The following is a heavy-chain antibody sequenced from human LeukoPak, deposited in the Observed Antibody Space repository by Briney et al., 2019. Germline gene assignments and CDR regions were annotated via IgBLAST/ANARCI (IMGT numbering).Heavy chain of an antibody. Sequence: GGSLRLSCAASGFTFSSYAMSWVRQAPGKGLEWVSTISGSGGSTYYVDSVKGRFTISRDNSKNMLYLQMDSLRAEDTAVYYCAKDRFCGGGSCYSIDYWGQGTLVTVSS. V-gene: IGHV3-23*01. CDR3: AKDRFCGGGSCYSIDY. CDR2: ISGSGGST. D-gene: IGHD2-15*01. CDR1: GFTFSSYA. J-gene: IGHJ4*02.